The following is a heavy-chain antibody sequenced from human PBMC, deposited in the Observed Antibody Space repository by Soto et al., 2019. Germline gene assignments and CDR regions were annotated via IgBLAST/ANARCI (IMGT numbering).Heavy chain of an antibody. D-gene: IGHD3-22*01. CDR2: ISAYNGNT. V-gene: IGHV1-18*01. J-gene: IGHJ4*02. CDR3: ASRYYYDSSGPGPPDY. Sequence: ASVKVSCKASGYTFTSYGISWVRQAPGQGLEWMGWISAYNGNTNYAQKPQGRVTMTTDTSTSTAYMELRSLRSDDTAVYYCASRYYYDSSGPGPPDYWGQGTLVTVSS. CDR1: GYTFTSYG.